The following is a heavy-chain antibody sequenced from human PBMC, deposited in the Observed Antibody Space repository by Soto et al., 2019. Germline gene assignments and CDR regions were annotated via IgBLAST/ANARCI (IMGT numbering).Heavy chain of an antibody. CDR3: ASASTAVIVPPAGNWFDP. Sequence: QVQLVQSGAEVKKPGASVKVSCKASGYTFTSYGISWVRQAPGQGLEWMGWSSAYTGNTNYAQKLQGRVTMTTDTATSTGYMELRSLRSDDTAVYYCASASTAVIVPPAGNWFDPWGQGTLVTVSS. CDR2: SSAYTGNT. CDR1: GYTFTSYG. V-gene: IGHV1-18*01. D-gene: IGHD2-2*01. J-gene: IGHJ5*02.